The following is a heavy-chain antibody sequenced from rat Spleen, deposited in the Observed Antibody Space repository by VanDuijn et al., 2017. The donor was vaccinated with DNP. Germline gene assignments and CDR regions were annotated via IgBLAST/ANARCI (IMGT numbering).Heavy chain of an antibody. CDR3: AARYSSSWFAY. V-gene: IGHV5-25*01. D-gene: IGHD1-2*01. Sequence: EVQLVESGGGLVQPGRSLKLSCAASGFTFSDYYMAWVRQAPTKGLEWVASITSSGGSIYYPDSVKGRFTISRDDAKNTLYLQMNSLRSEDTATYYCAARYSSSWFAYWGQGVMVTVSS. J-gene: IGHJ2*01. CDR2: ITSSGGSI. CDR1: GFTFSDYY.